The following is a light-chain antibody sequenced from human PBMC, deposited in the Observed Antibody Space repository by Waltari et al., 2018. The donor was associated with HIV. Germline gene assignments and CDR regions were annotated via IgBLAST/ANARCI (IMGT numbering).Light chain of an antibody. CDR2: SNS. J-gene: IGLJ2*01. V-gene: IGLV1-44*01. CDR3: AAWDDSLTGSHVI. CDR1: RSNIGRNT. Sequence: QSVLSQPPSASGTPGQRVTISCSGSRSNIGRNTVHWYQQLPGTAPKLLIYSNSQRPSGVPDRFSGSKSGTSASLAISGLQSEEEAEYYCAAWDDSLTGSHVIFGGGTKLTVL.